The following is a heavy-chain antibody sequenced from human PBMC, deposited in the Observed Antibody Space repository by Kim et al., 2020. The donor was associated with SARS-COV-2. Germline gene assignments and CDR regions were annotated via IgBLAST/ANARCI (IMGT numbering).Heavy chain of an antibody. V-gene: IGHV5-10-1*01. J-gene: IGHJ5*02. Sequence: GESLKISCKGSGYSFTSYWISWVRQMPGKGLEWMGRIDPSDSYTNYSPSFQGHVTISADKSISTAYLQWSSLKASDTAMYYCARHAYGSGSYANWFDPWGQGTLVTVSS. CDR1: GYSFTSYW. D-gene: IGHD3-10*01. CDR2: IDPSDSYT. CDR3: ARHAYGSGSYANWFDP.